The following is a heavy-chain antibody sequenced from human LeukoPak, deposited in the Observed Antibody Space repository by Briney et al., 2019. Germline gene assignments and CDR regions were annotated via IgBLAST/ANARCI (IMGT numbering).Heavy chain of an antibody. D-gene: IGHD2-8*02. CDR3: ARVWSLSAKYYYYYYGMDV. J-gene: IGHJ6*02. CDR1: GVSISSYY. V-gene: IGHV4-59*01. CDR2: IYYSGST. Sequence: SETLSLTCTVSGVSISSYYWSWIRQPPGKGLEWIGYIYYSGSTNYNPSLKSRVTISVDTSKNQFSLKLSSVTAADTAVYYCARVWSLSAKYYYYYYGMDVRGQGTTVTVSS.